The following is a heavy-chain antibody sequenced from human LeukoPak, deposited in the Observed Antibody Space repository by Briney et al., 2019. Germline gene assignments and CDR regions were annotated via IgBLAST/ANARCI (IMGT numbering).Heavy chain of an antibody. CDR3: ACQTGTTAPEDNWFDP. Sequence: SETLSLTCAVYGGSFSGYYWSWIRQPPGKGLEWIGEINHSGSTNYNPSLKGRVTISVDTSKNQFSLKLSSVTAADTAVYYCACQTGTTAPEDNWFDPWGQGTLVTVSS. J-gene: IGHJ5*02. V-gene: IGHV4-34*01. D-gene: IGHD1-1*01. CDR2: INHSGST. CDR1: GGSFSGYY.